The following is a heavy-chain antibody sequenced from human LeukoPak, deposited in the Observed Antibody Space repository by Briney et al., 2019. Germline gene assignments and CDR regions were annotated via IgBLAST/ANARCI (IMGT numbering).Heavy chain of an antibody. V-gene: IGHV3-13*01. J-gene: IGHJ2*01. CDR2: IGVTGDT. Sequence: GGSLRLSCAASGFTFSKDDSHSVRQAPGKGLEWVAAIGVTGDTYYADSVKGRFTISREDAASSLYLQMRSLGAGDTALYYCTKEFCGSRAACAGGSYYDFWGRGALVTVSS. CDR3: TKEFCGSRAACAGGSYYDF. CDR1: GFTFSKDD. D-gene: IGHD2-15*01.